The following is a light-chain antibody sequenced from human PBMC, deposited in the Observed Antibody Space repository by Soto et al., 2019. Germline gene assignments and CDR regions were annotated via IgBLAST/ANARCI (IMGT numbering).Light chain of an antibody. CDR1: HSVGSY. Sequence: IVLTQSPATLPLPPRHRPTPSCRPMHSVGSYLAWFQQTPGQAPRLLIYDTSNRATGIPARFSGSGSGTDFTLTISSLETEDFAVYYCQQRSDWPPTFGQGTKVDIK. CDR2: DTS. J-gene: IGKJ1*01. CDR3: QQRSDWPPT. V-gene: IGKV3-11*01.